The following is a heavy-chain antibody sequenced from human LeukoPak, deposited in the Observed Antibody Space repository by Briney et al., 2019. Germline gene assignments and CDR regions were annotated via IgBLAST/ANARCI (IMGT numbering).Heavy chain of an antibody. CDR1: GGSISSYY. D-gene: IGHD3-10*01. J-gene: IGHJ4*02. CDR2: IYYSGST. V-gene: IGHV4-59*01. CDR3: ARELPGGSAKYYYYFDY. Sequence: SETLSLTCTVSGGSISSYYWSWIRQPPGKGLEWIGYIYYSGSTNYNPSFKSRVTISMDSSKNQFSLKLRSVTAADTAVYYCARELPGGSAKYYYYFDYWGQGILVTVSS.